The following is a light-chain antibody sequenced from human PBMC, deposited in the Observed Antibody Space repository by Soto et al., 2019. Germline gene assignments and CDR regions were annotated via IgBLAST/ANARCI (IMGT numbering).Light chain of an antibody. V-gene: IGLV3-27*01. CDR1: LMTKKY. CDR2: KDS. J-gene: IGLJ3*02. CDR3: YSATDTKWV. Sequence: SYELTQPSSVSVSPGQTARITCSGNLMTKKYVRWFQQKPGQATVLVIYKDSERPSGIPERFSGSRSGTTVSLTISGAQLEDEADYYCYSATDTKWVFGGGTMLNVL.